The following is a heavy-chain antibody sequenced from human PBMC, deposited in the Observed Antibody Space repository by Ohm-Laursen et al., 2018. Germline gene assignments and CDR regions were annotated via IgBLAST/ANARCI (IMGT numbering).Heavy chain of an antibody. CDR3: ARDVGATPHDAFDI. CDR1: GYTFDSFG. Sequence: GATVKISCKASGYTFDSFGITWVRQAPGQGLEWMGWINPKNGGSKYAQEFQGRVTMTRDTSISTAYMEMSRLTSDDTAVYYCARDVGATPHDAFDIWGQGTMVTVSS. CDR2: INPKNGGS. D-gene: IGHD1-26*01. J-gene: IGHJ3*02. V-gene: IGHV1-2*02.